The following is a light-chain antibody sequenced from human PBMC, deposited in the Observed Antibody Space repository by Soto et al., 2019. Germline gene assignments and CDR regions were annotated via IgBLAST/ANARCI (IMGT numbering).Light chain of an antibody. CDR1: QSISSW. J-gene: IGKJ2*02. V-gene: IGKV1-5*01. CDR3: QQYNSYSPWT. Sequence: DIQMTQSPSTLSASVGDRVTITCRASQSISSWLAWYQQKPGKAPKLLNYNASSLESGVPSRFSGSGSGTEFTLTISNLQPDDFATYHCQQYNSYSPWTFGQGTKLEIK. CDR2: NAS.